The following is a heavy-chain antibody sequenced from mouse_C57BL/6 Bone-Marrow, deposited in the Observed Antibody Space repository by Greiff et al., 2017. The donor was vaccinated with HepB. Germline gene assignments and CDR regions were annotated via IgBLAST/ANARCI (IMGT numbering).Heavy chain of an antibody. V-gene: IGHV3-6*01. Sequence: EVKLMESGPGLVKPSQSLSLTCSVTGYSITSGYYWNWLRQFPGNKLEWMGYISYDGSNNYNPSLKNRISITRDTSKNQFFLKLNSVTTEDTATYYCAREAMDSNYDYAMDYWGQGTSVTVSS. CDR1: GYSITSGYY. CDR3: AREAMDSNYDYAMDY. J-gene: IGHJ4*01. D-gene: IGHD2-5*01. CDR2: ISYDGSN.